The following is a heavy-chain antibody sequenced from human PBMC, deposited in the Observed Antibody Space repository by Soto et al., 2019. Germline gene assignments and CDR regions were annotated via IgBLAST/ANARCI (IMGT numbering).Heavy chain of an antibody. D-gene: IGHD1-26*01. V-gene: IGHV3-30*18. CDR2: ISYDESKK. J-gene: IGHJ5*02. CDR3: AKDPNPKSGTLNWCDP. Sequence: QVHLVESGGGVVQPGRSLRLSCAASGFTFSSYGMHWVRQTPGKGLEWVAVISYDESKKNSAVFVQGRFTVSRDNSKNTLYLQMNVLRVEDTAMYYCAKDPNPKSGTLNWCDPWGQGTLVTVSS. CDR1: GFTFSSYG.